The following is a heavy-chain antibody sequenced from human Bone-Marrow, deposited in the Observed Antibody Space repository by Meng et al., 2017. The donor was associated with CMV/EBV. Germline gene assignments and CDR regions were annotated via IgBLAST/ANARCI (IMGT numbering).Heavy chain of an antibody. CDR2: INHMVST. Sequence: SETLSLTCVVYGGSFSVYYFSWIRQPPGKGLEWIGEINHMVSTNHNPSLKSRVPISVDTSKNQFPLKRSSVTAADTAVYYCAREPIVVVVAATPHRYYGMDVWGQGTTVTVSS. D-gene: IGHD2-15*01. CDR3: AREPIVVVVAATPHRYYGMDV. J-gene: IGHJ6*02. V-gene: IGHV4-34*01. CDR1: GGSFSVYY.